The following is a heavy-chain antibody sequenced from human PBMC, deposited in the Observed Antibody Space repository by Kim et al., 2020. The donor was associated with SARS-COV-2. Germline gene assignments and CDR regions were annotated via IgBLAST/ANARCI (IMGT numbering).Heavy chain of an antibody. Sequence: SETLSLTCTVSGGSISSSSYYWGWIRQPPGKGLEWIGSIYYSGSTYYNPSLKSRVTISVDTSKNQFSLKLSSVTAADTAVYYCARLLAVRVNWFDPWGQGTLVTVSS. CDR1: GGSISSSSYY. CDR2: IYYSGST. D-gene: IGHD6-19*01. J-gene: IGHJ5*02. V-gene: IGHV4-39*01. CDR3: ARLLAVRVNWFDP.